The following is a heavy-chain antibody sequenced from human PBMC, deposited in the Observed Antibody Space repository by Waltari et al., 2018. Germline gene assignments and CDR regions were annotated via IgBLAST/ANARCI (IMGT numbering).Heavy chain of an antibody. Sequence: QVQLVQSGAEVKKPGASVKVSCKASGYTFTSYGFSWVRQAPGQGLEWMGWNRPTKGTPNAAQKLQDRVTVTTDPSTSTAYMELRSLTSDDTAVYYCARGQRWLQSPGDYWGQGTLVTVSS. V-gene: IGHV1-18*01. CDR3: ARGQRWLQSPGDY. CDR1: GYTFTSYG. J-gene: IGHJ4*02. CDR2: NRPTKGTP. D-gene: IGHD5-12*01.